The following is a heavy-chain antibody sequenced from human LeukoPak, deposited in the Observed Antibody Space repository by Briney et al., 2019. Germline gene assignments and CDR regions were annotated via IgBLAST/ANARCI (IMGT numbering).Heavy chain of an antibody. CDR2: IYYSGST. CDR1: GGSISSYY. CDR3: ARAVAGTYYYYGMDV. D-gene: IGHD6-19*01. Sequence: PSETLPLTCTVSGGSISSYYWSWIRQPPGKGLEWIGYIYYSGSTNYNPSLKSRVTISVDTSKNQFSLKLSSVTAADTAVYYCARAVAGTYYYYGMDVWGKGTTVTVSS. V-gene: IGHV4-59*01. J-gene: IGHJ6*04.